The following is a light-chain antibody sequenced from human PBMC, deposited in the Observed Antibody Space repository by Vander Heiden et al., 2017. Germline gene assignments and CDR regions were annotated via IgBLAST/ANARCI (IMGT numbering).Light chain of an antibody. CDR2: GAS. CDR3: QHYGSSPPIS. V-gene: IGKV3-20*01. CDR1: QSVSRRY. Sequence: EIVLTHSPGHLSLYPGERANLSFRASQSVSRRYLAWYQQKSCQAPRLLIYGASSRDTGISDRFSASGPGKDFTITMSRREPEDFTVYYCQHYGSSPPISFGPETR. J-gene: IGKJ5*01.